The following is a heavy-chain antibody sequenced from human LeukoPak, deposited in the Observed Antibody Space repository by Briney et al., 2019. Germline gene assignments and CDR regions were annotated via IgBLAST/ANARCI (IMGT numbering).Heavy chain of an antibody. V-gene: IGHV1-18*01. D-gene: IGHD1-7*01. J-gene: IGHJ4*02. Sequence: ASVKVSCKASGYTFINYNINWVRQAPGQGLEWMGWISGFNGNTNYAQKFQGRVTMTKDTSTSTAYMELRSLRSDDTAVYYCARTNWNYEHVFDYWGQGTLVTVSS. CDR1: GYTFINYN. CDR2: ISGFNGNT. CDR3: ARTNWNYEHVFDY.